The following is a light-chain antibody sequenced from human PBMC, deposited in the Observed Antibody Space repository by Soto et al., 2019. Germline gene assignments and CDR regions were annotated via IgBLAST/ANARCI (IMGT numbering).Light chain of an antibody. CDR3: QQYNKWPPYT. V-gene: IGKV3-15*01. Sequence: EIVMTQSPDTLSVSPGERATLSCRASQSVSSNLAWYQQKPGQAPRLLIYGASSRATGIQARFSGSGSGTEFTLTISSLQSEDFAVYYCQQYNKWPPYTFGQGTKLEIK. J-gene: IGKJ2*01. CDR1: QSVSSN. CDR2: GAS.